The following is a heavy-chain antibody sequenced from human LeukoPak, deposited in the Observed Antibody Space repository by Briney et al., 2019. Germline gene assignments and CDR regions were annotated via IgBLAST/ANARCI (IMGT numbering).Heavy chain of an antibody. J-gene: IGHJ4*01. CDR1: GGSVNGYY. CDR3: ARAGGYNYPFDY. CDR2: IYYSGST. Sequence: SQTLSLTCAVSGGSVNGYYWSWIRPPPGKGLEWIGYIYYSGSTNYTPSLKSRVTISVDTSKNQFSLKLSSVTAADTAVYHCARAGGYNYPFDYWGHGTLVTVSS. D-gene: IGHD5-24*01. V-gene: IGHV4-59*02.